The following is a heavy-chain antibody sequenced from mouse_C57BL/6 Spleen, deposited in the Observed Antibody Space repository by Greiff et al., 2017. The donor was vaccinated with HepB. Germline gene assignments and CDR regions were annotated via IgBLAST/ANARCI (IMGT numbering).Heavy chain of an antibody. Sequence: VQLKESGPGLVKPSQSLSLTCSVTGYSITSGYYWNWIRQFPGNKLEWMGYISYDGSNKYNPSLKNQISITRDTSTNQFSLKLNSVTTEDTATYYCCSEGGSSNSFDYWGQGTTLTVSA. CDR3: CSEGGSSNSFDY. CDR1: GYSITSGYY. V-gene: IGHV3-6*01. CDR2: ISYDGSN. D-gene: IGHD2-10*02. J-gene: IGHJ2*01.